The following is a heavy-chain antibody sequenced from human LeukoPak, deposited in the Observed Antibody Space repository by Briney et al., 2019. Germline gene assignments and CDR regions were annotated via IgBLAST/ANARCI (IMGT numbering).Heavy chain of an antibody. D-gene: IGHD5-24*01. Sequence: SETLSLTCAVYGGSLSGYYWSWIRQPPGKGLEWIGEINHSGSTNYNPSLKSRVTISVDTSKNQFSLKLSSVTAADTAVYYCARVRVEMATISKIFDYWGQGTLVTVSS. J-gene: IGHJ4*02. CDR2: INHSGST. V-gene: IGHV4-34*01. CDR1: GGSLSGYY. CDR3: ARVRVEMATISKIFDY.